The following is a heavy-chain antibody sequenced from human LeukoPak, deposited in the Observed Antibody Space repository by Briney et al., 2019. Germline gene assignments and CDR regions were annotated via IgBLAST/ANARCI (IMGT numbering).Heavy chain of an antibody. CDR2: IYTSGST. CDR3: ARGGLYSSGRYRPYYYYYYMDV. CDR1: GGSISSYY. V-gene: IGHV4-4*07. D-gene: IGHD6-19*01. Sequence: PSETLSLTCTVSGGSISSYYWSWIRQPAGKGLEWIGRIYTSGSTNYNPSLKSRVTMSVDTSKNQFSLKLSSVTAADTAVYYCARGGLYSSGRYRPYYYYYYMDVWGKGTTVTVSS. J-gene: IGHJ6*03.